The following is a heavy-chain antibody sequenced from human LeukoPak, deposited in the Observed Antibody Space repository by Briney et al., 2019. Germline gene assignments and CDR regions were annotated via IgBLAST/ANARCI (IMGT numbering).Heavy chain of an antibody. CDR1: GFSFDGYD. V-gene: IGHV3-9*03. CDR3: AKGGGSSPDQHKYCQH. D-gene: IGHD2-15*01. J-gene: IGHJ1*01. CDR2: SSWNSGSI. Sequence: GGSLRLSCAASGFSFDGYDMHWVRQDPGKGLEWVSGSSWNSGSIGYADSVKGRFTISRDNAKNPLYLQMNSLRAADMALYYFAKGGGSSPDQHKYCQHWGKGTLVTVSS.